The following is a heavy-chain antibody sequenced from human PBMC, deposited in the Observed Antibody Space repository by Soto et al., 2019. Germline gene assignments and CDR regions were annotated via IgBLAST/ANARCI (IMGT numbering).Heavy chain of an antibody. CDR2: ISSYNGDK. CDR1: GYTFSTYG. J-gene: IGHJ6*02. Sequence: QVQLVQSGAEVKKPGVSVKVSCKASGYTFSTYGISWVRQAPGQGLDWMGWISSYNGDKKYAQKFQCRVTMTTDTSTSTAYMELRSLTSDDTAVYYCARDGPPPYYHSGLDVWGQGTTLTVSS. CDR3: ARDGPPPYYHSGLDV. V-gene: IGHV1-18*01.